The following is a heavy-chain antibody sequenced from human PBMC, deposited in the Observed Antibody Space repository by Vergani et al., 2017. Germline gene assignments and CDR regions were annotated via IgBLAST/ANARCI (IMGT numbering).Heavy chain of an antibody. V-gene: IGHV4-59*02. CDR3: ARSPKWDLPTLPFDQ. Sequence: QVQLQESGPGLVKPSEALYLTCTVSGGSVSTHYWSWIRQPPGKGLEWSGDIYYSGSTNYNPSLNSRVTISVDTSRNQFSLKLISVPAADTAVYYCARSPKWDLPTLPFDQWGQGILVTVSS. D-gene: IGHD1-26*01. J-gene: IGHJ4*02. CDR2: IYYSGST. CDR1: GGSVSTHY.